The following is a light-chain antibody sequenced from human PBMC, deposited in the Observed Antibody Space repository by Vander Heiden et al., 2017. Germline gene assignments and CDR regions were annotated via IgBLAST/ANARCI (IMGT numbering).Light chain of an antibody. CDR3: QHENICPRT. Sequence: EIVTTQSPATLSVSPGERVTVSCRASPSLYSHLAWYQQKPGQAPRLLIYGGSSRATGIPARFSGSGSGTEFILAISSLQSEDFAVYYCQHENICPRTFGQGTKVEIK. CDR2: GGS. V-gene: IGKV3-15*01. CDR1: PSLYSH. J-gene: IGKJ1*01.